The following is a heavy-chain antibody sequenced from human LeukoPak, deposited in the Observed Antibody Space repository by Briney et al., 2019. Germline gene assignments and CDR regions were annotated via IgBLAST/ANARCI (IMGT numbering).Heavy chain of an antibody. CDR1: GGSISSYY. CDR3: ARDRVGSSGAYYHYMDV. J-gene: IGHJ6*03. V-gene: IGHV4-4*07. D-gene: IGHD2-15*01. Sequence: SETLSLTCTVSGGSISSYYWSWIRQPAGKGLEWIGRIYTSGSTKYNPYLKSRVTISVDTSKNQFSLKISSVTAADTGVYYCARDRVGSSGAYYHYMDVWGKGATVTVS. CDR2: IYTSGST.